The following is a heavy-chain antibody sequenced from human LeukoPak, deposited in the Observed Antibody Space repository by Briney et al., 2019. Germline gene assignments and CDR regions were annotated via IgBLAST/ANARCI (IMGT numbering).Heavy chain of an antibody. CDR3: AKDPLRGFGELLSAYYFDY. D-gene: IGHD3-10*01. J-gene: IGHJ4*02. Sequence: GRSLRLSCAASGFTFSKNGMHWVRQAPGKGLEWVAVISHDANNKYYGDSVKGRFTVSRDNSKNTLFLQMNSLRAEDTAVYYCAKDPLRGFGELLSAYYFDYWGQGTLVTVSS. CDR2: ISHDANNK. V-gene: IGHV3-30*18. CDR1: GFTFSKNG.